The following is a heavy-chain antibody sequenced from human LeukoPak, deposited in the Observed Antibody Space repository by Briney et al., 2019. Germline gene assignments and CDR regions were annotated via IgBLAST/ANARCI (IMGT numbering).Heavy chain of an antibody. V-gene: IGHV4-59*01. CDR1: GGSISNYY. CDR3: ARDGSLRFDY. CDR2: IYYSGST. J-gene: IGHJ4*02. Sequence: SETLSLTCTVSGGSISNYYWSWIRQPPGKGLEWIGYIYYSGSTNYNPSLKSRVTISVDTSKNQFSLKLSSVTAADTAVYYCARDGSLRFDYWGQGTLVTVSS.